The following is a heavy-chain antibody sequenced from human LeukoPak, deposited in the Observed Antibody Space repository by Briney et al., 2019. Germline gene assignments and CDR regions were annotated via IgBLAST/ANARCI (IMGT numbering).Heavy chain of an antibody. J-gene: IGHJ4*02. CDR1: GFTFSSYA. V-gene: IGHV3-23*01. Sequence: PGGSLRLSCAASGFTFSSYAMSWVRQAPGKGLEWVSATSGSGGSTYYADSVKGRFTISRDNSKNTLYLQMNSLRAEDTAVYYCATHYYDSSAPVNWGQGTLVTVSS. CDR3: ATHYYDSSAPVN. D-gene: IGHD3-22*01. CDR2: TSGSGGST.